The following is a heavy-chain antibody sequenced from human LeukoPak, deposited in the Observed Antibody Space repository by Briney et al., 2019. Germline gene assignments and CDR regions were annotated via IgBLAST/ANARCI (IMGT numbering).Heavy chain of an antibody. V-gene: IGHV1-18*01. CDR1: GYTFISYG. Sequence: ASVKVSCRAGGYTFISYGLSWVRQAPGQGLEWMGWINNGNTRYAENLQSRLTLTTDTSTSTAYMELRSLRSDDTAVYYCARGIAVAPMANWFDPWGQGTLVTVSS. CDR2: INNGNT. CDR3: ARGIAVAPMANWFDP. J-gene: IGHJ5*02. D-gene: IGHD6-19*01.